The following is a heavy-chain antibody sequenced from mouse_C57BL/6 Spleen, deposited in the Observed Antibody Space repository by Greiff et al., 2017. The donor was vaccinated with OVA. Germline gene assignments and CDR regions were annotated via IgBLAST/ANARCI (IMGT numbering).Heavy chain of an antibody. J-gene: IGHJ4*01. CDR1: GYTFTSYW. Sequence: QVQLQQPGAELVRPGSSVKLSCKASGYTFTSYWMHWVKQRPIQGLEWIGNIDPSDSETHYNQKFKDKATLTVDKSSSTAYMQLSILTSEDSAVYYCARSGITTRGAMDYWGQGTSVTVSS. V-gene: IGHV1-52*01. D-gene: IGHD2-4*01. CDR3: ARSGITTRGAMDY. CDR2: IDPSDSET.